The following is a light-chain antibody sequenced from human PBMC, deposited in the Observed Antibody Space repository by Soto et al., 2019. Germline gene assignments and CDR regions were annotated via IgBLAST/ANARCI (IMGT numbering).Light chain of an antibody. CDR3: TSFTSTNTLL. CDR1: SSDVGGYNY. V-gene: IGLV2-14*01. CDR2: EVS. J-gene: IGLJ2*01. Sequence: QSVLTQPASVSGSPGQSITISCTGTSSDVGGYNYVSWYQQHPGKAPRLMISEVSNRPSGVSNRFSGSKSGNTASLTISGLQAEDEAAYYCTSFTSTNTLLFGGGTKLTVL.